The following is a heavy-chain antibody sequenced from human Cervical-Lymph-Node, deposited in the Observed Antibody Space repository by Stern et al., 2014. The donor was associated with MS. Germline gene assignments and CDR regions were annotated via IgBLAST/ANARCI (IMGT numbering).Heavy chain of an antibody. CDR2: ISSNGTYT. V-gene: IGHV3-21*02. D-gene: IGHD3-16*01. CDR3: ARRGGIYYLDF. Sequence: EVQLVESGGGLVKPGRSLRLSCAASGFTFSDYSMNWVRQAPGKGPEWVSSISSNGTYTSHADSVKGRFTVSRDNAKNSLFLQMNSLRAEDTAVYYCARRGGIYYLDFWGPGTLVTVSS. CDR1: GFTFSDYS. J-gene: IGHJ4*02.